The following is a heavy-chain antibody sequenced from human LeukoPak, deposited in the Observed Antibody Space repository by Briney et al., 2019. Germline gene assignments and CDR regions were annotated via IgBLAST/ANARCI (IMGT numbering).Heavy chain of an antibody. CDR3: ARRWDDIVVVPAAAEFDY. Sequence: SETLSLTCTVSGGSISSYYWSWIRQPPGKGLEWIGEINHSGSTNYNPSLKSRVTISVDTSKNQFSLKLSSVTAADTAVYYCARRWDDIVVVPAAAEFDYWGQGTLVTVSS. CDR2: INHSGST. V-gene: IGHV4-34*01. CDR1: GGSISSYY. J-gene: IGHJ4*02. D-gene: IGHD2-2*01.